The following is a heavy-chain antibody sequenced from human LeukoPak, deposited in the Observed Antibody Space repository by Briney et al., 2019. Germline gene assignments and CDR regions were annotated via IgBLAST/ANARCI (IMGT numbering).Heavy chain of an antibody. Sequence: PGGSLRLSCAASGFTVSSNYMSWVRQAPGKGLEWVSVIYSGGSTYYADSVKGRFTISRDNSKNTLYLQMNSLRAEDTAVYYCAKAGGIAVAGTFDYWGQGTLVTVSS. V-gene: IGHV3-53*05. CDR2: IYSGGST. CDR3: AKAGGIAVAGTFDY. J-gene: IGHJ4*02. CDR1: GFTVSSNY. D-gene: IGHD6-19*01.